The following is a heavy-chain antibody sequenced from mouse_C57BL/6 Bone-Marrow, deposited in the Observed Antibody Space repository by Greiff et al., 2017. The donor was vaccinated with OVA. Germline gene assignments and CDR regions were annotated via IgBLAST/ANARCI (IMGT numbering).Heavy chain of an antibody. J-gene: IGHJ2*01. D-gene: IGHD2-3*01. Sequence: VQLQQSGAELVRPGASVKLSCTASGFNIKDDYMHWVKQRPEQGLEWIGWIDPENGDTEYASKFQGKATITADTSSNTAYLQLSSLTSEDTAVYYCTTCYDGYLDYWGQGTTLTVSS. CDR1: GFNIKDDY. CDR2: IDPENGDT. CDR3: TTCYDGYLDY. V-gene: IGHV14-4*01.